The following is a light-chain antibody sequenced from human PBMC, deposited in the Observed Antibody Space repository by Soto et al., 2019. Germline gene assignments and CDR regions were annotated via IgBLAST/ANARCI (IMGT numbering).Light chain of an antibody. CDR1: SSNIGSNS. CDR3: AAWDDSLSGRV. V-gene: IGLV1-44*01. Sequence: QSVLTQPPSASGTPGQRVTLSCSGRSSNIGSNSVNWYQQLPGTAPKLLIFSNNQRPSGVPARFSGSKSATSASLAISGLQSEDEAVYYCAAWDDSLSGRVFGGGTKLTVL. J-gene: IGLJ2*01. CDR2: SNN.